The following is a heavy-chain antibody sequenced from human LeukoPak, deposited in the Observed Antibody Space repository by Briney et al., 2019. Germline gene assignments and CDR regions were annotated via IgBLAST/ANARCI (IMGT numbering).Heavy chain of an antibody. D-gene: IGHD6-19*01. J-gene: IGHJ4*02. Sequence: GGSLTLSCAASGFTFSSYGMHWVRQAPGKGPEWVAVISYDGSNTYYADSVKGRFTIFRDNSKNTLYMQMNSLRAEETAVYYCAKDPCQHSGWAPYGDYWGQGTLVTVSS. CDR3: AKDPCQHSGWAPYGDY. CDR2: ISYDGSNT. V-gene: IGHV3-30*18. CDR1: GFTFSSYG.